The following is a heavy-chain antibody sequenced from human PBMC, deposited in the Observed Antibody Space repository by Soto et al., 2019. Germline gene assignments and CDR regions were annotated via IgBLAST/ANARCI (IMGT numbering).Heavy chain of an antibody. D-gene: IGHD6-13*01. V-gene: IGHV4-30-4*01. J-gene: IGHJ6*02. CDR2: IYYSGST. CDR3: ARDRGSSWNYYYGMDV. CDR1: GGSISSGDYY. Sequence: SETLSLTCTVSGGSISSGDYYWSWIRQPPGKRLEWIGYIYYSGSTYYNPSLKSRVTISVDTSKNQFSLKLSSVTAADTAVYYCARDRGSSWNYYYGMDVWGQGTTVTVSS.